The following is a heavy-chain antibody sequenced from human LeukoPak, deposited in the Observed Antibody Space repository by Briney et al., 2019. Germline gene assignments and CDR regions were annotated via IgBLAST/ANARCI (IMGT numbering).Heavy chain of an antibody. Sequence: GGSLRLSCAASAFTFSSYAMNCVRQAPGEGLEWVSTISGSGGGTYYADSVKGRFTISRDNPKNTLYLHMDSLRAEDTAVYYCAKDSAIVPAAPYGMDVWGQGTTVTVSS. D-gene: IGHD2-2*01. CDR3: AKDSAIVPAAPYGMDV. CDR1: AFTFSSYA. V-gene: IGHV3-23*01. J-gene: IGHJ6*02. CDR2: ISGSGGGT.